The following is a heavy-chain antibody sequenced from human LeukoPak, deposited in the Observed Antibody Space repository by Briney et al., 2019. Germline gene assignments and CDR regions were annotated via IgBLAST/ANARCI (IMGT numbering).Heavy chain of an antibody. J-gene: IGHJ4*02. D-gene: IGHD3-3*02. Sequence: GGSLRLSCAASGFIVSNTYMTWVRQAPGKGLEWVSVIHNDGSTYYADSVKGRITVSRDNSKNMLFLRMNSLRVEDTAVYFCASLARDYWGQGTLVSVSS. CDR1: GFIVSNTY. CDR3: ASLARDY. CDR2: IHNDGST. V-gene: IGHV3-53*01.